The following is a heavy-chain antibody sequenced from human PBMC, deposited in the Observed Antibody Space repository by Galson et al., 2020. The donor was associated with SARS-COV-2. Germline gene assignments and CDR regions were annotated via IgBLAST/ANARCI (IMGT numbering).Heavy chain of an antibody. J-gene: IGHJ6*02. CDR3: ARQNNPYYDSLTGKPYYYYYYGMDV. D-gene: IGHD3-9*01. Sequence: GASLKISCKGSGYSFTSYWIGWVRQMPGKGLEWMGIIYPGDSDTRYSPSFQGQVTISADTSISTAYLQWSSLKASDTAMYYCARQNNPYYDSLTGKPYYYYYYGMDVWGQGTTVTVSS. CDR2: IYPGDSDT. V-gene: IGHV5-51*01. CDR1: GYSFTSYW.